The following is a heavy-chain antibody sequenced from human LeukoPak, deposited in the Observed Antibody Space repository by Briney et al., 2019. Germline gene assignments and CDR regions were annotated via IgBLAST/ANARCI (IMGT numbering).Heavy chain of an antibody. CDR2: IIPILGIA. CDR1: GGTFSSYA. D-gene: IGHD3-16*02. J-gene: IGHJ6*02. V-gene: IGHV1-69*04. CDR3: ASSLSSDYYYYGMDV. Sequence: SVKLSCTASGGTFSSYAISWVRQAPGQGLEWMGRIIPILGIANYAQKFQGRVTITADKSTSTAYMGLSSLRSEDTAVYYCASSLSSDYYYYGMDVWGQGTTVTVSS.